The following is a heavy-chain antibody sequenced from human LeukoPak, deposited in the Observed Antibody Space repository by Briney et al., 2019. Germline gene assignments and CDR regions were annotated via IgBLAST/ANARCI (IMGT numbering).Heavy chain of an antibody. D-gene: IGHD3-10*01. CDR1: GGSISSGSYY. V-gene: IGHV4-61*02. Sequence: SETLSLTCTVSGGSISSGSYYWSWIRQPAGKGLDWIGRVYTSGSTNYNPSLKSRVTMSIDTSKNQFSLKLSSVTAADTAVYYCARVVLVRGVMGYYYGMDVWGQGTTVTVSS. CDR3: ARVVLVRGVMGYYYGMDV. J-gene: IGHJ6*02. CDR2: VYTSGST.